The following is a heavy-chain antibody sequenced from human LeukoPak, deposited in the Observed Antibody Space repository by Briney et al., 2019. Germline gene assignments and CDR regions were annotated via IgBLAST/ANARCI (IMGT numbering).Heavy chain of an antibody. Sequence: GGSLRLSCAASGFTFSSHEMNWVRQAPGKGLEWVSYISTSGKTIYYADSVKGRFTISRDNAKNSLHLQMNSLRAEDTGAYYCARDNNSWSAWDYWGQGTLVAVSS. CDR2: ISTSGKTI. J-gene: IGHJ4*02. CDR3: ARDNNSWSAWDY. D-gene: IGHD3-3*01. V-gene: IGHV3-48*03. CDR1: GFTFSSHE.